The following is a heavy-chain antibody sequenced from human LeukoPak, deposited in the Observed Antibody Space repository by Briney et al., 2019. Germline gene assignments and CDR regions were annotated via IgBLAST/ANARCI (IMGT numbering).Heavy chain of an antibody. CDR3: ARLVAVAGTSA. J-gene: IGHJ5*02. V-gene: IGHV4-39*01. CDR1: GGSISNSYTYY. Sequence: PSETLSLTCTISGGSISNSYTYYWGWIRQPPGKGLGWIGSIHYSGSTYYNPSLKSRATLSVDTSKNQFSLKLSSVTAADTAVYFCARLVAVAGTSAWGQGTLVTVSS. CDR2: IHYSGST. D-gene: IGHD6-19*01.